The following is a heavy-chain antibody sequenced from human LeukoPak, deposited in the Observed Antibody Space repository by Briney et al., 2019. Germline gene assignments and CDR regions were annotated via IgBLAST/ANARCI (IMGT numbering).Heavy chain of an antibody. CDR1: GYTFTSYA. J-gene: IGHJ4*02. D-gene: IGHD1-26*01. CDR2: IKTNTGNP. Sequence: ASVKVSCKASGYTFTSYAMNWVGQAPGQGLEWRGWIKTNTGNPTYAKGFTGRVVFSLDTSVSTAYLQITSLKAEDTAVYYCARVRVGATLPDYCGQGTLVTVSS. CDR3: ARVRVGATLPDY. V-gene: IGHV7-4-1*02.